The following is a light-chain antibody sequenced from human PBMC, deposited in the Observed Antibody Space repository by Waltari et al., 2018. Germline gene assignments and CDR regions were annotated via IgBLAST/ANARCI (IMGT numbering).Light chain of an antibody. CDR2: EVS. J-gene: IGLJ2*01. CDR3: STYGGSDNLV. Sequence: QSALTQPPSASGSPGQSVTISCTGTSSDVGGYNYVSWYQQHPGKAPNLMIYEVSKRASGLPDRFSGSKSGNTASLTVSGLQAEDEADYYCSTYGGSDNLVFGGGTKLTVL. V-gene: IGLV2-8*01. CDR1: SSDVGGYNY.